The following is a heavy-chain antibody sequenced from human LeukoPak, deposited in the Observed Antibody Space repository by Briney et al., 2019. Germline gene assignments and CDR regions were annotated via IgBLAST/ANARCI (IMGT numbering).Heavy chain of an antibody. CDR1: GFTFSSYA. CDR3: ARGAWNSVGGYGNYMDV. J-gene: IGHJ6*03. V-gene: IGHV3-64*01. Sequence: PGGSLRLSCAASGFTFSSYALHWVRQAPEKGLEYVSAISRNGGGTYYANSVKGRFTISRDNSKKTLYLQMGSLRAEDTAVYYCARGAWNSVGGYGNYMDVWGKGTTVTVSS. CDR2: ISRNGGGT. D-gene: IGHD5-18*01.